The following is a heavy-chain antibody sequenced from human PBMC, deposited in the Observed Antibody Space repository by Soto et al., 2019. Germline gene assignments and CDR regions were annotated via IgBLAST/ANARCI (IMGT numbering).Heavy chain of an antibody. J-gene: IGHJ4*02. D-gene: IGHD3-10*01. CDR2: ISYDGSNK. Sequence: QVQLVESGGGVVQPGRSLRLSCAASGFTFSSYGMHWVRQAPGKGLEWVAVISYDGSNKYYADSVKGRFTISRDNSKNTLYLQMNSLRAEDMAVYYCAKDSPRGYWGQGTLVTVSS. CDR1: GFTFSSYG. CDR3: AKDSPRGY. V-gene: IGHV3-30*18.